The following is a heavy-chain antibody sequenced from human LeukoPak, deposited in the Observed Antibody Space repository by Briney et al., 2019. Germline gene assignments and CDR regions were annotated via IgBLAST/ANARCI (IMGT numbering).Heavy chain of an antibody. D-gene: IGHD3-22*01. CDR1: GFTVSSNY. Sequence: GGSLRLSCAASGFTVSSNYMTWVRQAPGRGLEWVSGIFSGGDTYYADSVKGRFTISRDDSKNTLVLQMNSLSAEDTAVYYCAKGITMIVVATGTLDYWGQGTLVTVSS. J-gene: IGHJ4*02. V-gene: IGHV3-66*01. CDR3: AKGITMIVVATGTLDY. CDR2: IFSGGDT.